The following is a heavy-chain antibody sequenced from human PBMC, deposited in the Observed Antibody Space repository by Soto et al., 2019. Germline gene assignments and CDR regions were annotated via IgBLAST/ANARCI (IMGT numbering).Heavy chain of an antibody. V-gene: IGHV3-66*01. J-gene: IGHJ4*02. Sequence: HPGGSLRLSCAASGFTVSSNYMSWVRQAPGKGLEWVSVIYSGGSTYYADSVKGRFTISRDNSKNTLYLQMNSLRAEDTAVYYCASLLSYYYDSSGLRLFDYWGQGTLVTVSS. D-gene: IGHD3-22*01. CDR2: IYSGGST. CDR3: ASLLSYYYDSSGLRLFDY. CDR1: GFTVSSNY.